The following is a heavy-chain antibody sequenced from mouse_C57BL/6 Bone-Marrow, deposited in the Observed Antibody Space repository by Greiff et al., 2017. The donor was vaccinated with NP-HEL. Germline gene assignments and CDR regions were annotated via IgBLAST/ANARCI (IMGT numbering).Heavy chain of an antibody. CDR1: GFTFSDYY. Sequence: EVQRVESEGGLVQPGSSMKLSCTASGFTFSDYYMAWVRQVPEKGLEWVANINYDGSSTYYLDSLKSRFIISRDNAKNILYLQMSSLKSEDTATYYCARGDYSNYGYYFDYWGQGTTLTVSS. J-gene: IGHJ2*01. D-gene: IGHD2-5*01. V-gene: IGHV5-16*01. CDR3: ARGDYSNYGYYFDY. CDR2: INYDGSST.